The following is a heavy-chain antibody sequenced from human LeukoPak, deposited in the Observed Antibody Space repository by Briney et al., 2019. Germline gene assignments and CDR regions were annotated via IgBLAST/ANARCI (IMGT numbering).Heavy chain of an antibody. V-gene: IGHV3-23*01. CDR1: GFTFSSYA. Sequence: GGSLRLSCAASGFTFSSYAMSWVRQAPGKGLEWVSAISGSGGSTYYADSVKGRFTISRDNSKNTLYLQMNSLRAEDTAVYYCAKEVRGYYDSSGPFNYWGQGTLVTVSS. D-gene: IGHD3-22*01. J-gene: IGHJ4*02. CDR2: ISGSGGST. CDR3: AKEVRGYYDSSGPFNY.